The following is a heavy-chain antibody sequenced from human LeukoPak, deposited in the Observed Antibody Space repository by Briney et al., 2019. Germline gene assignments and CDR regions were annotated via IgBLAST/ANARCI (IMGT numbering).Heavy chain of an antibody. CDR1: GFTFSSYA. J-gene: IGHJ4*02. V-gene: IGHV3-30*04. Sequence: GGSLRLSCAASGFTFSSYAMHWVRQAPGKGLEWVAVISYDGSNKYHADSVKGRFTISRDNSKNTLYLQMNSLRAEDTAVYYCARDPAGSGFAFDSWGQGALVTVSS. CDR2: ISYDGSNK. CDR3: ARDPAGSGFAFDS. D-gene: IGHD1-1*01.